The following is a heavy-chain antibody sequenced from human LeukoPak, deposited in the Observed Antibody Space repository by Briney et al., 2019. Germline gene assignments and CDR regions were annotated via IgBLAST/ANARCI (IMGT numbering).Heavy chain of an antibody. J-gene: IGHJ4*02. Sequence: SQTLSLTCVVSGDSFSNITAAWNWIRQSPSRGLEWLERTYYRSRLSSEYSRSVQDRIHIIPDTSKNQFSLQLNSLSPEDTGVYYCARMSSASAVWGQGTLVTVSS. D-gene: IGHD6-19*01. V-gene: IGHV6-1*01. CDR2: TYYRSRLSS. CDR3: ARMSSASAV. CDR1: GDSFSNITAA.